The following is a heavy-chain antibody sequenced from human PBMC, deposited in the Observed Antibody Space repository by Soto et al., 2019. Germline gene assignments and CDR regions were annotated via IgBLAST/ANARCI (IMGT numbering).Heavy chain of an antibody. CDR3: TRGRGPIGYCRGGSCYYDY. CDR2: IIPIIGTE. CDR1: GGTFSGYA. D-gene: IGHD2-15*01. V-gene: IGHV1-69*13. Sequence: SVKVSCKASGGTFSGYAVSWVRQAPGQGLEGMGGIIPIIGTENYAQKFQGRVTITADESTSTAYMELRSLRSEDTSVYYCTRGRGPIGYCRGGSCYYDYWGQGTLVTVSS. J-gene: IGHJ4*02.